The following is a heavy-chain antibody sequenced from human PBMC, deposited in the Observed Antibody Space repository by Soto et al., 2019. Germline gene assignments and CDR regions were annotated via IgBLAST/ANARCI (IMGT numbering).Heavy chain of an antibody. Sequence: QVQLVESGGGVVQPGRSLRLSCAASGFTFSTYGMHWVRQAPGKGLEWVAVVSDDGSNKYYADSVKGRFTISRDNSKNQLFLQMNSLRAEDTAVYYCAKSPGSTVTTSAYFDYWGQGTLVTVSS. CDR1: GFTFSTYG. V-gene: IGHV3-30*18. J-gene: IGHJ4*02. CDR2: VSDDGSNK. CDR3: AKSPGSTVTTSAYFDY. D-gene: IGHD4-17*01.